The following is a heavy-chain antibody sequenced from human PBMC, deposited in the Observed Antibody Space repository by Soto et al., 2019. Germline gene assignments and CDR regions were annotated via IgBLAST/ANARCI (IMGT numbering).Heavy chain of an antibody. Sequence: QVQLVQSGAEVEKPGASVKVSCKASGYTFSNYGVSWVRQAPGQGLEWMGWSSAHNGNTKSAQKLQGRVTMTTDTSTRTAYMDLRSLRPDDTAVYYCARDVRELSGAYYYYGMDVWGQGTTVTVSS. V-gene: IGHV1-18*01. CDR2: SSAHNGNT. J-gene: IGHJ6*02. CDR3: ARDVRELSGAYYYYGMDV. D-gene: IGHD1-7*01. CDR1: GYTFSNYG.